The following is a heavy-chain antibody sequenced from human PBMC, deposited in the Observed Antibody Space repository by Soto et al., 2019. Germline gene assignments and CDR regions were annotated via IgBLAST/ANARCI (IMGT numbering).Heavy chain of an antibody. V-gene: IGHV3-48*02. CDR1: GFTFSSYA. J-gene: IGHJ4*01. CDR2: ITIRTGNI. D-gene: IGHD1-26*01. Sequence: GGSLRLSCAASGFTFSSYAMSWVRQAPGKGLEWVAYITIRTGNILYADSVRGRFTISADNAENSVFLQMNSLRDEDTAVYFCVRDRDLYRDMVHADLWGQGTLVTVSS. CDR3: VRDRDLYRDMVHADL.